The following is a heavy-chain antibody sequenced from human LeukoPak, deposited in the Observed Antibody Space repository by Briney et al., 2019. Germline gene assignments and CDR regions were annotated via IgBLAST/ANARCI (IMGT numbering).Heavy chain of an antibody. J-gene: IGHJ4*02. V-gene: IGHV3-11*03. CDR2: IRSSSSST. CDR1: GFTFSSYS. CDR3: ARGIGYLFDY. Sequence: GGSLRLSCATSGFTFSSYSMSWVRQPPGKGLEWVPYIRSSSSSTNYADSVKGRFTISRDNAKNSLYPQMNSLRAEDTAVYYCARGIGYLFDYWGQGALVTVSS. D-gene: IGHD5-18*01.